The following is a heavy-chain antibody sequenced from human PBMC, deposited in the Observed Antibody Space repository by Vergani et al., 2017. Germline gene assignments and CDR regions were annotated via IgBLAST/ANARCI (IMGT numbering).Heavy chain of an antibody. CDR3: ARDHRDYSNYPGTFDI. D-gene: IGHD4-11*01. CDR1: GFSFSDHY. J-gene: IGHJ3*02. V-gene: IGHV3-11*01. Sequence: QVQLVESGGGLVKPGGSLRLSCAASGFSFSDHYMTWIRQAPGKGLEWVSYISNSGNTIEYADSVKGRFSISRDNAKSSLFLQMDSLRAEDAAVYYCARDHRDYSNYPGTFDIWGQGSMGTVSS. CDR2: ISNSGNTI.